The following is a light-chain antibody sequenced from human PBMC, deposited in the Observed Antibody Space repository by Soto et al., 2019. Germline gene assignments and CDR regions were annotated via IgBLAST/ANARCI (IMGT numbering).Light chain of an antibody. Sequence: QSVLTQPASLSASPGQSITISCTGTSSDVGCYNYVSWYQQHPGKAPKLMIYDVSNRPSGVSNRFSGSKSGNTASLTISGLQAEDEADYYCSSYTSSSTRVFGTGTKVTV. CDR1: SSDVGCYNY. CDR3: SSYTSSSTRV. J-gene: IGLJ1*01. CDR2: DVS. V-gene: IGLV2-14*01.